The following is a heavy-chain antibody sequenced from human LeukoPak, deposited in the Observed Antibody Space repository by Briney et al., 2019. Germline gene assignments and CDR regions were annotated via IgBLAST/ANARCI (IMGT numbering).Heavy chain of an antibody. Sequence: SETLSFTCTVSGGSISSSSYYWGWIRQPPGKGLEWIGSIYYSGSTYYNPSLKSRVTISVDTSNKQFSLRLSSVTAADTAVYYCARGSHPVTGTLGGYFDPWGQGTLVTVSS. V-gene: IGHV4-39*07. CDR2: IYYSGST. D-gene: IGHD6-19*01. CDR3: ARGSHPVTGTLGGYFDP. J-gene: IGHJ4*02. CDR1: GGSISSSSYY.